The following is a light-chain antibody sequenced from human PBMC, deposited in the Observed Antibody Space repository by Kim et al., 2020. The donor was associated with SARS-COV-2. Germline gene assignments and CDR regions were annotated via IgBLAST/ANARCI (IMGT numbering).Light chain of an antibody. CDR1: SLRSYY. J-gene: IGLJ2*01. V-gene: IGLV3-19*01. CDR3: NSRDISGNHLV. Sequence: LGQKVRITCQGDSLRSYYASWYQQKAGQAPVLVRYGKNNRPSGIPDRFSGSSSGNTASLTITGAQAEDEADYYCNSRDISGNHLVFGGGTQLTVL. CDR2: GKN.